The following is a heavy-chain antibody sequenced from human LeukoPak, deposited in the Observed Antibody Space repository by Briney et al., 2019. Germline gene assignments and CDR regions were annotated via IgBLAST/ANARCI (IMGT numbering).Heavy chain of an antibody. CDR2: INPNSGGT. D-gene: IGHD6-6*01. Sequence: ASVKVSCKASGYTFTGYYMHWVRQAPGQGLEWMGWINPNSGGTNYAQKFQGRVTMIRDTSISTAYMELSRLRSDDTAVYYCARVGVAARPYIFDYWGQGTLVTVSS. CDR3: ARVGVAARPYIFDY. CDR1: GYTFTGYY. V-gene: IGHV1-2*02. J-gene: IGHJ4*02.